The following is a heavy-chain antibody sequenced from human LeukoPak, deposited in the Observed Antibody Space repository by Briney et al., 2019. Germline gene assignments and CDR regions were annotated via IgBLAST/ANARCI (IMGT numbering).Heavy chain of an antibody. D-gene: IGHD4-23*01. J-gene: IGHJ4*02. CDR3: ARESTEVTPGY. Sequence: HPGGSLRLSCTASKFTFSSFWMSWVRQAPGKGLEWVANINQDGSEKNYVDSVKGRFTISRDNAKNSLYLQMNTLRAEDTAVYYCARESTEVTPGYWGQGTLVTVSS. CDR2: INQDGSEK. CDR1: KFTFSSFW. V-gene: IGHV3-7*01.